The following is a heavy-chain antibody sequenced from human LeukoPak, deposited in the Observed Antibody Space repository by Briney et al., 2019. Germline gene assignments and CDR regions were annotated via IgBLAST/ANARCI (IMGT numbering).Heavy chain of an antibody. CDR3: ARSAMVSDFDY. CDR1: GFTVSSNE. D-gene: IGHD5-18*01. V-gene: IGHV3-38-3*01. J-gene: IGHJ4*02. Sequence: GGSLRLSCAASGFTVSSNEMSWVRQAPGKGLEWVSSISGGSTYFADSRKGRFTISRDNSKNTLHLQMNSLRAEDTAVYYCARSAMVSDFDYWGQGTLVTVSS. CDR2: ISGGST.